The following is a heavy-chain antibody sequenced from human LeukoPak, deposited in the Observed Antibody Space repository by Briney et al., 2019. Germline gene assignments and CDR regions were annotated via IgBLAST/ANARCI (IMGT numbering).Heavy chain of an antibody. J-gene: IGHJ6*03. CDR1: GYTFTSYD. CDR2: MNPNSGNT. Sequence: ASVKVSCKASGYTFTSYDIDWVRQATGQGLEWMGWMNPNSGNTGYAQKFQGRVTMTRNTSISTAYMELSSLRSEDTAVYYCARGRFGELSDYYYYMDVWGKGTTVTVSS. V-gene: IGHV1-8*01. CDR3: ARGRFGELSDYYYYMDV. D-gene: IGHD3-10*01.